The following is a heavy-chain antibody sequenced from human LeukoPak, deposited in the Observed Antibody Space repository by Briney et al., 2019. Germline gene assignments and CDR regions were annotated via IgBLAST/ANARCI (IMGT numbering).Heavy chain of an antibody. CDR1: GGSISSYY. Sequence: PSETLSLTCTVSGGSISSYYWSWIRQPPGKGLEWIGYIYYSGSTNYNPSLKSRVTISVDTSKNQFSLKLSSVTAADTAVYYCARESTAAFIMYWGQGTLVTVSS. V-gene: IGHV4-59*12. CDR3: ARESTAAFIMY. J-gene: IGHJ4*02. D-gene: IGHD6-13*01. CDR2: IYYSGST.